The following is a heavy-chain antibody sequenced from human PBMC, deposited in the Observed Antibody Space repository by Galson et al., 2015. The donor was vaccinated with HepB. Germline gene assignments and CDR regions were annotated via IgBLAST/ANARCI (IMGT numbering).Heavy chain of an antibody. D-gene: IGHD3-3*01. CDR3: ARAFLEWVPGTRHTFNWFDP. CDR2: IIPIFGTA. V-gene: IGHV1-69*13. Sequence: SVKVSCKASGGTFSSYAISWVRQAPGQGLEWMGGIIPIFGTANYAQKFQGRVTITADESTSTAYMELSSLRSEDTAVYFCARAFLEWVPGTRHTFNWFDPWGQGTLVTVSS. CDR1: GGTFSSYA. J-gene: IGHJ5*02.